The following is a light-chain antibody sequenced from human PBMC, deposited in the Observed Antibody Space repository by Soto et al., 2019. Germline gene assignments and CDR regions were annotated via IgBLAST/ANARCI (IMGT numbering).Light chain of an antibody. CDR2: KAS. CDR3: QQSYNTPRIT. CDR1: QTISSW. J-gene: IGKJ5*01. V-gene: IGKV1-5*03. Sequence: DIQMTQSPSTLSGYVGERVTITCRASQTISSWLAWYQQKPGKAPKLLIYKASTLKSGVPSRFSGSGSGTDFTLTIINLQPEDSATYYGQQSYNTPRITFGQGTRR.